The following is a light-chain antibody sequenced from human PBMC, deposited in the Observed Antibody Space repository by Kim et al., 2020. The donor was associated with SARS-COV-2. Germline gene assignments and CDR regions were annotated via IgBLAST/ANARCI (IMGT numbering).Light chain of an antibody. CDR2: RNN. CDR3: ATWDDSLRACV. Sequence: QSVLTQPPSASGTPGQRVTISCSGSTSNIGSNSVSLYQQLPGSAPKLLIFRNNQRPSGVPDRFSGSRSGTSASLAISGLRSEDEGDFYCATWDDSLRACVFGGGTKVTVL. V-gene: IGLV1-47*01. J-gene: IGLJ3*02. CDR1: TSNIGSNS.